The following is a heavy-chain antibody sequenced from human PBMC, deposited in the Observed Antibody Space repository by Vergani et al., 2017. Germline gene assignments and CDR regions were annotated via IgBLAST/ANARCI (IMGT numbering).Heavy chain of an antibody. V-gene: IGHV3-23*01. D-gene: IGHD6-13*01. J-gene: IGHJ5*02. CDR2: LSGSGGGT. CDR3: AKDRLGSSWYDTNWFDP. Sequence: EVQLLESGGGLVQPGGSLRLSCAASGFTFSSYAMSWVRQAPGKGLEWVSGLSGSGGGTYYADSVKGRFTISRDNSKNTLYLQMNSLRAEDTAVYYCAKDRLGSSWYDTNWFDPWGQGTLVTVSS. CDR1: GFTFSSYA.